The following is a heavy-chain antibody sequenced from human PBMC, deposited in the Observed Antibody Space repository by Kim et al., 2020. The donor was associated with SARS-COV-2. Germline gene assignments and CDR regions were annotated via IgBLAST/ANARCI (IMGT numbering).Heavy chain of an antibody. CDR3: VRQGLDG. V-gene: IGHV3-23*01. CDR1: GFSFNNYN. Sequence: GGSLRLSCAASGFSFNNYNTDWVRQAPGKGLEWVSTIFASDGNSYYADSVRGRFTISRDNSNSMVYLQMNALRADDTAVYHCVRQGLDGWGQWTTVSVSS. CDR2: IFASDGNS. J-gene: IGHJ6*02.